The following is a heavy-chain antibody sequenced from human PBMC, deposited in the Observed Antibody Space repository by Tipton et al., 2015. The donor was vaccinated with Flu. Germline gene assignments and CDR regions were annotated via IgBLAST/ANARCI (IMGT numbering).Heavy chain of an antibody. CDR3: ARDGYYDSSGYYYDRYYYGMDV. CDR2: ISAYNGNT. J-gene: IGHJ6*02. Sequence: VQLVQSGAEVKKPGASVKVSCKASGYTFTSYGISWVRQAPGQGLEWMGWISAYNGNTNYAQKLQGRVTMTTDTSTSTAYMELRSLRSDDTAVYYCARDGYYDSSGYYYDRYYYGMDVWGQGTTVTVSS. CDR1: GYTFTSYG. D-gene: IGHD3-22*01. V-gene: IGHV1-18*01.